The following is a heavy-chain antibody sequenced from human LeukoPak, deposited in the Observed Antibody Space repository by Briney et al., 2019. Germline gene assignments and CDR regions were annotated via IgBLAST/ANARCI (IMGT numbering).Heavy chain of an antibody. V-gene: IGHV4-39*01. CDR2: IYYSGST. J-gene: IGHJ1*01. CDR3: ARHVSAPYYDILTGYYSGICFQH. CDR1: GGSISSSSYY. D-gene: IGHD3-9*01. Sequence: SETLSLTCTVSGGSISSSSYYWGWIRQPPGKGLEWIGSIYYSGSTYYNPSLKSRVTISVDTSKNQFSLKLSSVTAADTAVYYCARHVSAPYYDILTGYYSGICFQHWGQGTLVTVSS.